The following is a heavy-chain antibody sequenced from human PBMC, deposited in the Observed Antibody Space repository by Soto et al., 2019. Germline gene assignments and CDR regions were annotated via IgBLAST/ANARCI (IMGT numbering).Heavy chain of an antibody. Sequence: EVQLLESGGGLVQPGGSLRLSCAASGFTFSSYAMSWVRQAPGKGLEWVSAISGSGGSTYYADSVKGRFTISRDNSKNTLYLQMNSLRAEVTAVYYCAKDVATYYDKGDAFDIWGQGTMVTVSS. D-gene: IGHD3-22*01. V-gene: IGHV3-23*01. CDR3: AKDVATYYDKGDAFDI. J-gene: IGHJ3*02. CDR2: ISGSGGST. CDR1: GFTFSSYA.